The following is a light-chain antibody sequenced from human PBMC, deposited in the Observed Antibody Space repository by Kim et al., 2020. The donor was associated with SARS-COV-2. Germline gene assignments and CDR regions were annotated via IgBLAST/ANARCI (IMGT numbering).Light chain of an antibody. CDR1: QSISSW. V-gene: IGKV1-5*01. J-gene: IGKJ1*01. Sequence: CDGDRVTVTCRASQSISSWLAWYQQKPGKAPKLLIYDVSSLESGVPSRFIGSGSGTEFTLTISSLQPDDFATYYCQQYNSYPSTFGQGTKVDIK. CDR3: QQYNSYPST. CDR2: DVS.